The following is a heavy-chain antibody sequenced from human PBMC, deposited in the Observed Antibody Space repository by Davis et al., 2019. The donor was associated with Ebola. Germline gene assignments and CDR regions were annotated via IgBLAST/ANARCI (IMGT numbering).Heavy chain of an antibody. D-gene: IGHD1-26*01. V-gene: IGHV4-59*13. CDR3: ARELVGTTIDYFDY. J-gene: IGHJ4*02. CDR1: GGSINSNY. Sequence: GSLRLSCAVSGGSINSNYWSWIRQSPGKGLEWIGHIYHGGSTSYNPSLKSRVTISIDTSKNQFSLSLSSVTAADTAVYYCARELVGTTIDYFDYWGQGTLVTVSS. CDR2: IYHGGST.